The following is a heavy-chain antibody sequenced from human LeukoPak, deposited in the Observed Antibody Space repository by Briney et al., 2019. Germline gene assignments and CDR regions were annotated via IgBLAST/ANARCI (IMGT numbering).Heavy chain of an antibody. V-gene: IGHV4-59*08. CDR3: ASGFVSPASFDY. J-gene: IGHJ4*02. Sequence: SETLSLTCTVSGGSISSYYWSWLRQPPGKGLEWIGYIYYSGSTNYNPSLKSRVTISVDTSKNQFSLKLSSVTAADTAVYYCASGFVSPASFDYWGQGTLVTVSS. CDR2: IYYSGST. D-gene: IGHD3-10*01. CDR1: GGSISSYY.